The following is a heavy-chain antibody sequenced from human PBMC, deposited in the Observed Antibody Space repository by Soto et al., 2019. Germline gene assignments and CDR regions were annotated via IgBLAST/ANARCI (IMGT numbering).Heavy chain of an antibody. V-gene: IGHV4-59*08. CDR3: ARHRAYRGYDEGDDDGAFDI. Sequence: QVQLQESGPGLVKPSETLSLTCTVSGGSISSYYWSWIRQPPGKGLEWIGYIYYSGSTNYNPSLKSRVTISVDTSKNQFSLKLSSVTAADTAVYYCARHRAYRGYDEGDDDGAFDIWGQGTMVTVSS. J-gene: IGHJ3*02. D-gene: IGHD5-12*01. CDR2: IYYSGST. CDR1: GGSISSYY.